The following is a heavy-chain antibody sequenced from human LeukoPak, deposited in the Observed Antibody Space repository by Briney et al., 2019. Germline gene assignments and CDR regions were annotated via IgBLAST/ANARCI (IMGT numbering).Heavy chain of an antibody. CDR2: IYYSGST. CDR1: GGSISSYY. V-gene: IGHV4-59*01. J-gene: IGHJ4*02. CDR3: ARVAGIQLWLDY. D-gene: IGHD5-18*01. Sequence: PSETLSLTCTVSGGSISSYYWSWIRRPPGKGLEWIGYIYYSGSTNYNPSLKSRVTISVDTSKNQFSLKLSSVTAADTAVYYCARVAGIQLWLDYWGQGTLVTVSS.